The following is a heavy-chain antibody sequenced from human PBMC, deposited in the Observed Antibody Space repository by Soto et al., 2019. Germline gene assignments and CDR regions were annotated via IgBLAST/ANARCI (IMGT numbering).Heavy chain of an antibody. D-gene: IGHD2-2*01. J-gene: IGHJ6*02. CDR2: LNPNIGYT. CDR3: AVLGYQLLLRGKDYCMDV. CDR1: GYTFTSYD. V-gene: IGHV1-8*01. Sequence: ASVKVSCKASGYTFTSYDINWVRQATGQGLEWMGWLNPNIGYTGYAQKFQGRATMTRNTSISTAYMEQSSLRSEDTAVYYCAVLGYQLLLRGKDYCMDVWGQGTTVTVTS.